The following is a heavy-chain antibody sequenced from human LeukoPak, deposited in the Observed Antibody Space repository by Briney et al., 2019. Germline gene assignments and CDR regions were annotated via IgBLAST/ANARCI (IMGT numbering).Heavy chain of an antibody. CDR3: ARLSIAVADH. CDR2: IYYSGST. J-gene: IGHJ4*02. V-gene: IGHV4-39*01. Sequence: SETLSLTCTVSGGSISSSSYYWGWIRQPPGKGLEWIGSIYYSGSTYYNPSLKSRVTISVDTSKNQFSLKLSSVTAADTAVYYCARLSIAVADHWGQGTLVTVSS. CDR1: GGSISSSSYY. D-gene: IGHD6-19*01.